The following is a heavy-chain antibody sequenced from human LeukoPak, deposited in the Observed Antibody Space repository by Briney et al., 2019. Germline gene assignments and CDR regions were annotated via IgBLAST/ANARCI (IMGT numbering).Heavy chain of an antibody. V-gene: IGHV4-59*01. D-gene: IGHD3-22*01. J-gene: IGHJ4*02. Sequence: PSETLSLTCTVSGGSISSYYWSWIRQPPGKGLELNGYIYYSGSTNYNPSLKSRVTISVDTSKNQFSLKLSSVTAADTAVYYCARGVYEYPYYYDSSGYYYFDYWGQGTLVTVSS. CDR2: IYYSGST. CDR3: ARGVYEYPYYYDSSGYYYFDY. CDR1: GGSISSYY.